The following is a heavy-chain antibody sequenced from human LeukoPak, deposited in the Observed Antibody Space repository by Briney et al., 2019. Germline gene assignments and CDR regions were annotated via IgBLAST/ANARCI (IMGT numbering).Heavy chain of an antibody. V-gene: IGHV3-33*06. CDR3: AKSGRNWAYLEY. CDR1: GCTLSNYG. D-gene: IGHD7-27*01. Sequence: GRSLRLSCAVSGCTLSNYGMHWVSQAPGRGLEWVAVIWYDGTNKYYADSVRGRFTISRDSSKNTLYLQMNSLRAEDTAVYYCAKSGRNWAYLEYWGQGTLVTVSS. J-gene: IGHJ4*02. CDR2: IWYDGTNK.